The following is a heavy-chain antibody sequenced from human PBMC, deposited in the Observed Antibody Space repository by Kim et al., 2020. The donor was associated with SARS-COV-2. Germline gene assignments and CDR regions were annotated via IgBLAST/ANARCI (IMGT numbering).Heavy chain of an antibody. Sequence: DSGKGRFTISGDNSRNTLYLQMNSLRAEDTAVYYCARGEYYYDSSGSLDYWGQGTLVTVSS. CDR3: ARGEYYYDSSGSLDY. D-gene: IGHD3-22*01. J-gene: IGHJ4*02. V-gene: IGHV3-30*01.